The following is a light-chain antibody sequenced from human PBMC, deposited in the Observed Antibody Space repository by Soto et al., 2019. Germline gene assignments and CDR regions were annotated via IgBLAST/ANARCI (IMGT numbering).Light chain of an antibody. J-gene: IGLJ1*01. CDR3: RSYAGSRTFV. CDR1: SGDVGNFDL. V-gene: IGLV2-23*02. CDR2: EVN. Sequence: QSVLTQPASVSGSPGQSITISCTGTSGDVGNFDLVSWYQQHPGKAPKLIIYEVNKRPSAVSNRFSGSKSDNTASLTISGLQAEDEADYYCRSYAGSRTFVFGTGTKVTVL.